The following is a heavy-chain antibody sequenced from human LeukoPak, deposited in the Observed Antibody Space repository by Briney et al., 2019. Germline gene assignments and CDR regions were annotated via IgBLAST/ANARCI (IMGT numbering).Heavy chain of an antibody. V-gene: IGHV4-61*02. CDR3: ARVFCSGGSCYDAFDI. CDR2: IYTSGST. D-gene: IGHD2-15*01. CDR1: GGSISSGSYY. J-gene: IGHJ3*02. Sequence: SQTPSLTCTVSGGSISSGSYYWSWIRQPAGKGLEWIGRIYTSGSTNYNPSLKSRVTISVDTSKNQFSLKLSSVTAADTAVYYCARVFCSGGSCYDAFDIWGQGTMVTVSS.